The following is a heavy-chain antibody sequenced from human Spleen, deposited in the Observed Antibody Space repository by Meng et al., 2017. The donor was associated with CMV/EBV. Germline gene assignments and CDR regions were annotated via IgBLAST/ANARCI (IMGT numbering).Heavy chain of an antibody. D-gene: IGHD2/OR15-2a*01. CDR2: ISYSGRT. Sequence: SETLSLTCTVSGGSINSYYWSWIRQSAGKGLEWIGYISYSGRTNYNPSLKRRVAVSVDASKNQFSLNLTSVTAADTAVYYCARDLNRGAAYFGWFDPWGQGTLVTVSS. CDR1: GGSINSYY. CDR3: ARDLNRGAAYFGWFDP. J-gene: IGHJ5*02. V-gene: IGHV4-59*13.